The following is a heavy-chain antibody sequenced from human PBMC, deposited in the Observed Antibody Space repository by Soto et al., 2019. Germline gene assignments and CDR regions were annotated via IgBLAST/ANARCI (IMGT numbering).Heavy chain of an antibody. V-gene: IGHV1-8*01. J-gene: IGHJ6*03. CDR2: MNPNSGNT. CDR3: ARGPTYYDFWSGYPTNYYYYMDV. Sequence: GASVKVSCKASGYTFTSYDINWVRQATGQGLEWMGWMNPNSGNTGYAQKFQGRVTMTRNTSISTAYMELSSLRSEDTAVYYCARGPTYYDFWSGYPTNYYYYMDVWGKGTTVTVSS. D-gene: IGHD3-3*01. CDR1: GYTFTSYD.